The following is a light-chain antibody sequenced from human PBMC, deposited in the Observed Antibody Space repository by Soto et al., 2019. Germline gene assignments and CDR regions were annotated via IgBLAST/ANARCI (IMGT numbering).Light chain of an antibody. CDR2: DVS. CDR1: QSIRTK. CDR3: KNYANWPPEYT. V-gene: IGKV3-15*01. Sequence: EIILTQSPDTLSVSPGERATLSCRASQSIRTKLAWYQHKPGQAPRLLIYDVSKSATVVPARFSGSRSGTEFTLTISSLQSEDCAIYYCKNYANWPPEYTFGQGTKVEIK. J-gene: IGKJ2*01.